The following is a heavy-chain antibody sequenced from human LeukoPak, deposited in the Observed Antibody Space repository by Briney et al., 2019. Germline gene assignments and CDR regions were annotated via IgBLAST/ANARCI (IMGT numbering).Heavy chain of an antibody. D-gene: IGHD5-12*01. Sequence: SETLSLTCAVSGGSISSSNWWSWVRQPPGKGLEWIGVIYHSGSTNYNPSLKSRVTISVDKSKNQFSLKLSSVTAADTAVYYCARDKGGYDSKLWDYWGQGTLVTVSS. CDR2: IYHSGST. J-gene: IGHJ4*02. V-gene: IGHV4-4*02. CDR1: GGSISSSNW. CDR3: ARDKGGYDSKLWDY.